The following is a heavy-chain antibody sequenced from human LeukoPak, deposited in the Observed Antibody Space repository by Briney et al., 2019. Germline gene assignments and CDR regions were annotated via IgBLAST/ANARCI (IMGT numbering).Heavy chain of an antibody. Sequence: SETLSLTCTVSGGSISSTNYYWGWIRQPPGKGLEWIGSIYYSGSTYYNPSLKNRVSISVDTSKNQFSLKLSSVPAADTDVYYCARGCPYSSSWYQRAVNWFDPWGQGTLVTVSS. J-gene: IGHJ5*02. V-gene: IGHV4-39*07. CDR3: ARGCPYSSSWYQRAVNWFDP. D-gene: IGHD6-13*01. CDR1: GGSISSTNYY. CDR2: IYYSGST.